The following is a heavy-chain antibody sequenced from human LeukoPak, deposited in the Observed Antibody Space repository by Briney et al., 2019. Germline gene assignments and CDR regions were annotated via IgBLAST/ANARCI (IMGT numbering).Heavy chain of an antibody. CDR1: GFSLSNYG. J-gene: IGHJ4*02. CDR2: INYDGSNR. D-gene: IGHD3-16*01. Sequence: HPGGSLGLSCAASGFSLSNYGLHWVRQGPGKGLEWLAVINYDGSNRYYADSVKGRFTISKDSSENTLYLQMNSLRADDTAMYYCARWGGTRQFYFDYWGQGTLATVSS. CDR3: ARWGGTRQFYFDY. V-gene: IGHV3-33*01.